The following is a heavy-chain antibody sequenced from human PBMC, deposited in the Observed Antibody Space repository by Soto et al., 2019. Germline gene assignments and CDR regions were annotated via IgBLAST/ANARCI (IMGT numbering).Heavy chain of an antibody. J-gene: IGHJ6*02. CDR2: IWYDGSNK. V-gene: IGHV3-33*01. D-gene: IGHD3-16*01. CDR3: ARGGTNYYYYYGMDV. Sequence: QVQLVESGGGVVQPGRSLRLSCAASGFTFSSYGMHWVRQAPGKGLEWGAVIWYDGSNKYYADSVKGRFTISRDNSKNTLYLQMNSLRAEDTAVYYCARGGTNYYYYYGMDVWGQGTTVTVSS. CDR1: GFTFSSYG.